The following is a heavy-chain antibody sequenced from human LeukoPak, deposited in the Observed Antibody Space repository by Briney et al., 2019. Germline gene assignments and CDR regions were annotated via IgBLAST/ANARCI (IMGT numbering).Heavy chain of an antibody. CDR1: GGSVSSGSYY. J-gene: IGHJ4*02. D-gene: IGHD5-24*01. Sequence: KPSETLSLICTVSGGSVSSGSYYWSWIRQPPGKGLEWIGYIYYSGSTNYNPSLKSRVTISVDTSKNQFSLKLSSVTAADTAVYYCASGVEMATNHHYWGQGTLVTVSS. V-gene: IGHV4-61*01. CDR2: IYYSGST. CDR3: ASGVEMATNHHY.